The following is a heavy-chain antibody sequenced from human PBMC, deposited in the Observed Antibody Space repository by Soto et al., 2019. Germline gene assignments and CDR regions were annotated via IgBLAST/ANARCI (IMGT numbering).Heavy chain of an antibody. V-gene: IGHV1-18*01. D-gene: IGHD4-4*01. CDR1: GYTFTSYG. CDR2: ISAYNGNT. Sequence: GGSVKVSCKASGYTFTSYGISWVRQAPGQGLEWMGWISAYNGNTNYAQKLQGRVTMTTDTSTSTAYMELRGLRSDDTAVFYCATAKRGTVSLLAAWGQGTLVTVSS. J-gene: IGHJ5*01. CDR3: ATAKRGTVSLLAA.